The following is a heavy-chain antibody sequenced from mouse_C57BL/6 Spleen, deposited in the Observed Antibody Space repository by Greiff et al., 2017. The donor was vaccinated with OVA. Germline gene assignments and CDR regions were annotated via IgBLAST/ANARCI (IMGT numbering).Heavy chain of an antibody. CDR2: INPNNGGT. CDR1: GYTFTDYY. D-gene: IGHD1-1*01. J-gene: IGHJ2*01. CDR3: ARSPTVVARDYFDY. V-gene: IGHV1-26*01. Sequence: VQLQQSGPELVKPGASVKISCKASGYTFTDYYMNWVKQSHGKSLEWIGDINPNNGGTSYNQKFKGKATLTVDKSSSTAYMELRSLTSEDSAVYYCARSPTVVARDYFDYWGKGTTLTVSS.